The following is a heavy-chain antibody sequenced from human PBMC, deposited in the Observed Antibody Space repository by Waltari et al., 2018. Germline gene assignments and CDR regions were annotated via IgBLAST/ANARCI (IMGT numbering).Heavy chain of an antibody. J-gene: IGHJ3*01. CDR3: AKGGGSGSYYDAFDL. D-gene: IGHD1-26*01. CDR1: GLTFDDYA. CDR2: ISWNSGTK. Sequence: EVQLVESGGGLIQPGGSLRLSCAASGLTFDDYAMHWVRQAPGKGLEWGSGISWNSGTKGYADSVKGRFTISRDNAKNSLYLQMNSLRAEDMALYYCAKGGGSGSYYDAFDLWGQGTMVTVSS. V-gene: IGHV3-9*03.